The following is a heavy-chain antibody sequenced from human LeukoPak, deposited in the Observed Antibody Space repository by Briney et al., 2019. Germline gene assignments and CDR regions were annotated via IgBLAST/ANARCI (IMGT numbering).Heavy chain of an antibody. CDR2: INPNSGGT. D-gene: IGHD6-6*01. V-gene: IGHV1-2*02. Sequence: GASVKVSCKASGYTFTGYYMHWVRQAPGQGLEWMGWINPNSGGTNYARKFQGRVTMTRDTSISTAYMELSRLRSDDTAVYYCARGSKIAARRGYFDYWGQGTLVTVSS. J-gene: IGHJ4*02. CDR1: GYTFTGYY. CDR3: ARGSKIAARRGYFDY.